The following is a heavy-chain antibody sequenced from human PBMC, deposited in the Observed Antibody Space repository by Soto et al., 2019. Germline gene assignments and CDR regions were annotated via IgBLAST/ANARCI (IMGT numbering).Heavy chain of an antibody. CDR1: GYTFTSYG. Sequence: ASVKVSCKASGYTFTSYGISWVRQAPGQGLEWMGGISAYNGNTNYAQKLQGRVTITTDTSTSTAYMELSSLRSEDTAVYYCARDPVGRHYGLDYWGQGTLVTVSS. V-gene: IGHV1-18*01. CDR3: ARDPVGRHYGLDY. D-gene: IGHD4-17*01. J-gene: IGHJ4*02. CDR2: ISAYNGNT.